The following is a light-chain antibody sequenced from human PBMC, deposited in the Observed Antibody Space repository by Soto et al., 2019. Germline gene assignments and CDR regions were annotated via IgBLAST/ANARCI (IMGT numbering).Light chain of an antibody. CDR3: QQYNSYPLT. V-gene: IGKV1-39*01. J-gene: IGKJ4*01. Sequence: DIQMNQSPSSLSASVGDRVTITCRPSQTLDNFLNWFQQKLGQAPNLLIYAASSLQSGVSSRCSGSGSGTEVTLIISGLQPDDFATYYCQQYNSYPLTFGGGTKVDIK. CDR2: AAS. CDR1: QTLDNF.